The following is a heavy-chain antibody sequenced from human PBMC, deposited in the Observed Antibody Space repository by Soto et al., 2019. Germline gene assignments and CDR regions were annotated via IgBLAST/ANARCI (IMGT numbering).Heavy chain of an antibody. D-gene: IGHD6-6*01. J-gene: IGHJ6*02. CDR1: GGSISSYY. V-gene: IGHV4-59*01. Sequence: QVQLQESGPGLVKPSETLSLTCTVSGGSISSYYWSWIRQPPGKGLEWIGYIYYSGSTNYNPSLKSRVTISVDTSKNHFSLKLSSVTAADTAVYYCVRVDSSSYYYYYGMDVWGQGTTVTVSS. CDR3: VRVDSSSYYYYYGMDV. CDR2: IYYSGST.